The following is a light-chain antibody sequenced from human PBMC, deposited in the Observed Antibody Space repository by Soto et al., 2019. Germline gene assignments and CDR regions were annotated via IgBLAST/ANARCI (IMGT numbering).Light chain of an antibody. Sequence: EIVMTQSPATLSVSPGERATLYCRASLSVSTNLAWYQQKPGQAPRLLIYDASTRATGLPARFSGSGSGTEFTLTISSLQSEDFGVYYCHQYNNWPITFGQGTRLEI. CDR1: LSVSTN. CDR3: HQYNNWPIT. CDR2: DAS. J-gene: IGKJ5*01. V-gene: IGKV3-15*01.